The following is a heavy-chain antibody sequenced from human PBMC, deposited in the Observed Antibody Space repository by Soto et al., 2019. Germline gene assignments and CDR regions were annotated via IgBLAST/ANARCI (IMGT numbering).Heavy chain of an antibody. V-gene: IGHV3-53*01. CDR1: GMTVSSYY. J-gene: IGHJ4*02. CDR3: ARIPYDNSGTIFDY. D-gene: IGHD3-22*01. Sequence: PGESLTLSCAVSGMTVSSYYMIWVRRAAGKGLEWVSVIYAGTITYYADSVKGRFTIYRDNSKNTLNLEMNSLRVEDTAVYYCARIPYDNSGTIFDYWGQGTLVTVSS. CDR2: IYAGTIT.